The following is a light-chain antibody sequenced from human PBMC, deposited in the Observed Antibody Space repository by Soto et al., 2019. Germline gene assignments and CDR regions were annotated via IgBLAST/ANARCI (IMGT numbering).Light chain of an antibody. CDR2: EVS. V-gene: IGLV2-8*01. CDR1: SSDVGEENY. J-gene: IGLJ2*01. CDR3: SSFAGSPVV. Sequence: QSALTQPPSASGSPGQSVTITCSGTSSDVGEENYVSWYQQHPGKVPKLILYEVSKRPSGVPERFSGSRSGNTASLTVSGLQAEDEAEYYCSSFAGSPVVFGVETKLNV.